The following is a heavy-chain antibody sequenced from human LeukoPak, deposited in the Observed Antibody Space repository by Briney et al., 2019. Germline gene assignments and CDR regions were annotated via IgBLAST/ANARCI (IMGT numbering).Heavy chain of an antibody. J-gene: IGHJ4*02. CDR3: TRSPPLAARQFDY. V-gene: IGHV3-49*03. D-gene: IGHD6-6*01. CDR2: IRSKAYGGTT. CDR1: GFTFGDYA. Sequence: PGGSLRLSCTASGFTFGDYAISWFRQAPGKGLEWVGFIRSKAYGGTTEYATSVKGRFTISRDDSKSIAYLQMNSLKTEDTAVYYCTRSPPLAARQFDYWGQGTLVTVSS.